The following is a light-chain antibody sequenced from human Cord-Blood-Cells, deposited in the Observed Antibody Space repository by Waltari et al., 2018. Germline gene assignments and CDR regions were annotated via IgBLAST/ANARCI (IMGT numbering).Light chain of an antibody. CDR1: SGSIASNY. CDR2: EDN. V-gene: IGLV6-57*03. J-gene: IGLJ3*02. CDR3: QSYDSSNWV. Sequence: NFMLTQPHSVSESPGKTVTISCTRSSGSIASNYVPWYQQRPGSAPPTVIYEDNQRPSGVPYRFSGSIDSSSNSASLTISGLKTEDEADYYCQSYDSSNWVFGGGTKLTVL.